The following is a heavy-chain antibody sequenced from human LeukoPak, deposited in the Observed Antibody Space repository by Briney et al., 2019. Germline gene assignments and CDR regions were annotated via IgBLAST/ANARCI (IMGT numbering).Heavy chain of an antibody. CDR2: IYSNGHI. J-gene: IGHJ4*02. Sequence: PSETLSLTCSVSSDSISSSSYLWVWVRQPPGKGLEWIGDIYSNGHISYNPSLKSRAAISVDTSKNQFSLNLSSVTAADTAVYYCARRHYGSGNIDSWGQGTLVTVSS. V-gene: IGHV4-39*01. CDR1: SDSISSSSYL. CDR3: ARRHYGSGNIDS. D-gene: IGHD3-10*01.